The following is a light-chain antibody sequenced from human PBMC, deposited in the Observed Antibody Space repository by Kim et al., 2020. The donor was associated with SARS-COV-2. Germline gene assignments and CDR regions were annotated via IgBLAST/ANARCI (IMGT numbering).Light chain of an antibody. CDR1: QGVGTY. Sequence: ASVGDRVTITGRASQGVGTYLAWYQQKPGKAPKLLISAASSMQSGVPSRFSGSGSGTDFTLTISSLQPDDFATYYCQQANSFPWTCGQGTKVDIK. CDR2: AAS. J-gene: IGKJ1*01. V-gene: IGKV1-12*01. CDR3: QQANSFPWT.